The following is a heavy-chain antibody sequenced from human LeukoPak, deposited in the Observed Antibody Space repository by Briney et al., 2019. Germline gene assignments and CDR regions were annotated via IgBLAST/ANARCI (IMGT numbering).Heavy chain of an antibody. J-gene: IGHJ4*02. CDR3: ARVRGSGWYRPFDY. V-gene: IGHV3-21*01. CDR1: GFIFSSYS. D-gene: IGHD6-19*01. CDR2: ISSSSSYI. Sequence: GGSLRLSCAASGFIFSSYSMNWVRQAPGKGLEWVSSISSSSSYIYYADSVKGRFTISRDNAKNSLYLQMNSLRAEDTAVYYCARVRGSGWYRPFDYWGQGTLVTVSS.